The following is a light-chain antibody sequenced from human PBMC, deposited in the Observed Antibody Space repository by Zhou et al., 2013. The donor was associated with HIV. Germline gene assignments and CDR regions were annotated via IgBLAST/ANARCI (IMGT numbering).Light chain of an antibody. CDR1: QAIGDY. CDR2: GSS. Sequence: IQMTQSPSLLSASLGDRITITCRASQAIGDYLNWYQQKPGAAPKLLIFGSSSLQTGVSSRFSGSGSGTTFTLTISGLQPEDFATYYCQQSDNTPYTFGQGTNLEIK. CDR3: QQSDNTPYT. V-gene: IGKV1-39*01. J-gene: IGKJ2*01.